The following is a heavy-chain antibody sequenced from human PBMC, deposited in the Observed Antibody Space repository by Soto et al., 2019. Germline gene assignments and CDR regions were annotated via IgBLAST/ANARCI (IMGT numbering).Heavy chain of an antibody. D-gene: IGHD6-13*01. J-gene: IGHJ5*02. CDR3: ARGLIAAAGTEGWFDP. CDR1: GFTFSSYS. CDR2: ISSSSSYI. V-gene: IGHV3-21*01. Sequence: EVQLVESGGGLVKPGGSLGLSCAASGFTFSSYSMNWVRQAPGKGLEWVSSISSSSSYIYYADSVKGRFTISRDNAKNSLYLQMNCLSAEDTAVYYCARGLIAAAGTEGWFDPWGQGTLVTVSS.